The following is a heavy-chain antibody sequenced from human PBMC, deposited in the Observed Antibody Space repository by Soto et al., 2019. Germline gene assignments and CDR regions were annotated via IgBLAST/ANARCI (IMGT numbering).Heavy chain of an antibody. J-gene: IGHJ4*02. CDR2: IYWDDDK. CDR1: GFSLTTRGEG. D-gene: IGHD3-3*01. V-gene: IGHV2-5*02. CDR3: AHRPHHDCWSGYYDY. Sequence: QITLKESGPTLVKPTQTLTLTCTFSGFSLTTRGEGVGWIRQPPGEALEWLALIYWDDDKRYSPSLKSRLSISKDISNNQVALTMTNMEPVDTATYYCAHRPHHDCWSGYYDYWGQGSLVTVSS.